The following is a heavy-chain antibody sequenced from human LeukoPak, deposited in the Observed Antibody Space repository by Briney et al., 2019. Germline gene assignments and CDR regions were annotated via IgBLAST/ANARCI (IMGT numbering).Heavy chain of an antibody. CDR3: ASFDFWSGYLLY. CDR1: GGSFRGYY. D-gene: IGHD3-3*01. V-gene: IGHV4-34*01. J-gene: IGHJ4*02. Sequence: PSETLSLTCAVYGGSFRGYYWSWIRQPPGKGLEWIGEINHSGSTNYNPSLKSRVTISVDTSKNQFSLKLSSVTAAATAVYYCASFDFWSGYLLYWGQGTLVTVSS. CDR2: INHSGST.